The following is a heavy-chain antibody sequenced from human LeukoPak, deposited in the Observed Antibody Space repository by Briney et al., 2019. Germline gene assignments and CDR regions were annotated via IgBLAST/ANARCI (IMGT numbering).Heavy chain of an antibody. V-gene: IGHV1-18*01. CDR2: ISAYNGNT. CDR1: GYTFTNYG. D-gene: IGHD2-15*01. CDR3: ASGLIVVVVAATSTEGYPWDYYGMDV. J-gene: IGHJ6*02. Sequence: ASVKVSCKASGYTFTNYGISWLRQAPGQGLEWMGWISAYNGNTNYAQKLQGRVTMTTDTSTSTAYMELRSLRSDDTAVYYCASGLIVVVVAATSTEGYPWDYYGMDVWGQGTTVTVSS.